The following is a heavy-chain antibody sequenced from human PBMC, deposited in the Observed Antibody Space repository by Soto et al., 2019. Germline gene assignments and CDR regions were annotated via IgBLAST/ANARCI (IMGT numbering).Heavy chain of an antibody. D-gene: IGHD3-22*01. J-gene: IGHJ3*02. Sequence: GASVKVSCKASGYTFTGYYMHWVRQAPGQGLEWMGWINPNSGGTNYAQKFQGWVTMTRDTSISTAYMELSRLRSDDTAVYYCARGWDYYYDSSVEAFDIWGQGTMVTVSS. V-gene: IGHV1-2*04. CDR3: ARGWDYYYDSSVEAFDI. CDR1: GYTFTGYY. CDR2: INPNSGGT.